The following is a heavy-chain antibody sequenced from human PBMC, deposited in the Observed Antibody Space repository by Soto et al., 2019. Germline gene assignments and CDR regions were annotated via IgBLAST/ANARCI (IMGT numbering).Heavy chain of an antibody. CDR1: GFTFSSYE. CDR3: AAGGIAVPLVRSNVYYYYGMDV. D-gene: IGHD6-19*01. J-gene: IGHJ6*02. Sequence: PGGSLRLSCAASGFTFSSYEMNWVRQAPGKGLEWVSYISSSGSTIYYADSVKGRFTISRDNAKNSLYLQMNSLRSEDTAVYYCAAGGIAVPLVRSNVYYYYGMDVWGQGTTVTVSS. V-gene: IGHV3-48*03. CDR2: ISSSGSTI.